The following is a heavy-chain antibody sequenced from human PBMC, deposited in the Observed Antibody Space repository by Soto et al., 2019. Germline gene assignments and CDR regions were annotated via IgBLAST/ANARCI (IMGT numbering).Heavy chain of an antibody. CDR2: IYHSGST. J-gene: IGHJ5*02. D-gene: IGHD2-2*01. Sequence: QVQLQESGPGLVKPSGTLSLTCAVSGGSISSSNWWSWVRQPPGKGLEWIGEIYHSGSTNYNPSLKSRVSISVDKSKNQFSLKLSSVAAADTAVYYCASFMGGLVPAATSTWFDPWGQGTLVTVSS. CDR1: GGSISSSNW. V-gene: IGHV4-4*02. CDR3: ASFMGGLVPAATSTWFDP.